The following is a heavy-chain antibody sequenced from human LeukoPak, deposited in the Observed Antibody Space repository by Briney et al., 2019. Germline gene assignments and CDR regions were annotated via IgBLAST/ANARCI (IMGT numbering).Heavy chain of an antibody. CDR1: GGSFSGYY. CDR2: INHSGST. D-gene: IGHD4-17*01. Sequence: SETLSLTCAVYGGSFSGYYWSWIRQPPGKGLEWTGEINHSGSTNYNPSLKSRVTISVDTSKNQFSLKLSSVTAADTAVYYCARGDYGDYYGMDVWGQGTTVTVSS. V-gene: IGHV4-34*01. J-gene: IGHJ6*02. CDR3: ARGDYGDYYGMDV.